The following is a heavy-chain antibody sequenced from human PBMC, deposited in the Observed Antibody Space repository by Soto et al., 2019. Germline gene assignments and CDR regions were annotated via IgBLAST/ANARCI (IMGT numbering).Heavy chain of an antibody. CDR1: FGSISDYY. V-gene: IGHV4-4*07. CDR3: TLCATAGYFDL. Sequence: TGNVSFGSISDYYLCWIRQPAGKGLEWIGRLYASGTTDYNPSLRSRVTMSVDTSKNHFSLRLNSVTAADTAVYYCTLCATAGYFDLWGRGTLVTVSS. J-gene: IGHJ2*01. CDR2: LYASGTT.